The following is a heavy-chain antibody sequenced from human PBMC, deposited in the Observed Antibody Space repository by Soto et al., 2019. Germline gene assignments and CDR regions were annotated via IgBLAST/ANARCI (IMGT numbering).Heavy chain of an antibody. CDR2: INHAGST. CDR1: SGSFSVYY. V-gene: IGHV4-34*01. Sequence: ETLSLTCAVYSGSFSVYYWNWIRQSPGKGLEWIGEINHAGSTNYNPSLKSRVTISVETSKKQFSLKLSSVTAADTAVYFCARDSTRRGACDIWGQGTMVS. J-gene: IGHJ3*02. D-gene: IGHD4-4*01. CDR3: ARDSTRRGACDI.